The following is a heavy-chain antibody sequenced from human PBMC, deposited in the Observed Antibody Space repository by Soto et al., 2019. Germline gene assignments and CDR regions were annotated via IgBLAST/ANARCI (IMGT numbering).Heavy chain of an antibody. D-gene: IGHD6-13*01. CDR2: IYNSGTT. V-gene: IGHV4-39*01. Sequence: SETLSLTCTVSGGSISDTTYFWGWIRQPPGKGLEWIGSIYNSGTTYYSPSLKSRVTISVDTSKNQFSLKLSSVTAADTAVYYCARKAAAGRWFDAWGQGTLVTVSS. CDR1: GGSISDTTYF. J-gene: IGHJ5*02. CDR3: ARKAAAGRWFDA.